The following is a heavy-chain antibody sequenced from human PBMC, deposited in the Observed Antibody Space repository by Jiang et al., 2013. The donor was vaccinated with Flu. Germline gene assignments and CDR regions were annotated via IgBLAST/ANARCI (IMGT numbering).Heavy chain of an antibody. D-gene: IGHD4-23*01. CDR3: AKDIQPATTVVTPEFDY. J-gene: IGHJ4*02. CDR2: ISWNSGSI. V-gene: IGHV3-9*01. CDR1: GFTFDDYA. Sequence: QLVESGGGLVQPGRSLRLSCAASGFTFDDYAMHWVRQAPGKGLEWVSGISWNSGSIGYADSVKGRFTISRDNAKNSLYLQMNSLRAEDTALYYCAKDIQPATTVVTPEFDYWGQGTLVTVSS.